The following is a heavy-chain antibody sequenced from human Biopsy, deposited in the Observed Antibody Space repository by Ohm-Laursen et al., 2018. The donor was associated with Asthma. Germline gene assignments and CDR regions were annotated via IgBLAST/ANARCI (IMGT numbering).Heavy chain of an antibody. CDR3: ARGQKSAGDRWFDP. Sequence: ASVKVSCKASGYTFIGCHIHWIRQAPGQGLEWMGRINPNSGGTNYAQKFQGRVTMTRDTSISTAYMEVSRLRSDDTAVYYCARGQKSAGDRWFDPWGQGTLVTVSS. D-gene: IGHD6-13*01. CDR1: GYTFIGCH. V-gene: IGHV1-2*06. CDR2: INPNSGGT. J-gene: IGHJ5*02.